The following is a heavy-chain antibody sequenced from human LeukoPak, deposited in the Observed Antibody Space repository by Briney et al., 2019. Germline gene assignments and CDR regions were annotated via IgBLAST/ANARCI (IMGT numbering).Heavy chain of an antibody. Sequence: PGGSLRLSCAASGFTFSSYAMSWVRQAPGKGLEWVSYISSSSSTIYYADSVKGRFTISRDNAKNSLYLQMNSLRAEDTAVYYCARGSSGWTMGTDYWGQGTLVTVSS. V-gene: IGHV3-48*04. CDR2: ISSSSSTI. J-gene: IGHJ4*02. CDR1: GFTFSSYA. CDR3: ARGSSGWTMGTDY. D-gene: IGHD6-19*01.